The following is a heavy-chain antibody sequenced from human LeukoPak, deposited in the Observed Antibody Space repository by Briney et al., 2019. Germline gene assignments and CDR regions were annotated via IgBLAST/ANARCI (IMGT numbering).Heavy chain of an antibody. CDR2: INHSGST. D-gene: IGHD2-2*01. CDR3: ARANDIVVAF. CDR1: GGSFSGYY. V-gene: IGHV4-34*01. Sequence: SETLSLTCAVYGGSFSGYYWSWIRRPPGKGLEWIGEINHSGSTNYNPSLKSRVTISVDTSKNQFSLKLSSVTAADTAVYYCARANDIVVAFWGQGTLVTVSS. J-gene: IGHJ4*02.